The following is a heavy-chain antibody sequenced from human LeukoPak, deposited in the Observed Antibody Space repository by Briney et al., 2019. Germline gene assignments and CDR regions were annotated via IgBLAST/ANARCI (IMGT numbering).Heavy chain of an antibody. Sequence: PGRSLRLSCAASRFTFTNYAMNWIRQAPGKGLEWVSGISGSGGSTYYADSVKGRFTISRDLSKNTLYLQMSSLRAEDTAVYYCAKDRGGGYTFDFWGQGTLVSVSS. CDR1: RFTFTNYA. CDR3: AKDRGGGYTFDF. V-gene: IGHV3-23*01. CDR2: ISGSGGST. D-gene: IGHD5-12*01. J-gene: IGHJ4*02.